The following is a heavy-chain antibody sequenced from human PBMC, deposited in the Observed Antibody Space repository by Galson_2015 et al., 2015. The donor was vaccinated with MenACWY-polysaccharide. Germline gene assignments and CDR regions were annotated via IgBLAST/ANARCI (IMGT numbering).Heavy chain of an antibody. Sequence: ETLSLTCTVSGGSISSTTYVWAWIRQPPGKGLEWVGSIHYSGSTTYNSSLKSRVTISVDTSKNQFSLKLSSVTAADTAVYYCARPKPVNGWLDPWGQGTLVTVSS. J-gene: IGHJ5*02. V-gene: IGHV4-39*01. CDR3: ARPKPVNGWLDP. CDR2: IHYSGST. D-gene: IGHD2-8*01. CDR1: GGSISSTTYV.